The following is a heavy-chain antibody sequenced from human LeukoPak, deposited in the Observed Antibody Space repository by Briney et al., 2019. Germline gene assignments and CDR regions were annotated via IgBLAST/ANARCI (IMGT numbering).Heavy chain of an antibody. CDR3: ARAKNPYYYYYYMDF. V-gene: IGHV4-38-2*01. Sequence: SETLSLTCAVSGYSISSGHYWVWIRQPPGKGLEYIGNIYHSGSSHYNPSLKSRVTISVDTSNNQFSLKLSSVTAADTAVYYRARAKNPYYYYYYMDFWGRGTTVTVSS. CDR1: GYSISSGHY. J-gene: IGHJ6*03. CDR2: IYHSGSS.